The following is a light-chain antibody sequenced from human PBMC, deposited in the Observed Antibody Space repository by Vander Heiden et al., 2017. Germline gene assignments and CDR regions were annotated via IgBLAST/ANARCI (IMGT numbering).Light chain of an antibody. CDR3: TSYTSASTLV. CDR2: GVS. CDR1: GSDVGGYNY. J-gene: IGLJ2*01. Sequence: QSALTQPASVSGSPGQSITISCTGTGSDVGGYNYVSWYQQHPGKAPKVMICGVSNRPSGISNRFSGSKSGNTASLTISGLQAEDEADYYCTSYTSASTLVFGGGTKLTLL. V-gene: IGLV2-14*03.